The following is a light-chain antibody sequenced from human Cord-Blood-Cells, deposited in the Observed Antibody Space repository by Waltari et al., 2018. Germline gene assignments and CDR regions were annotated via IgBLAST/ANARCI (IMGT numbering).Light chain of an antibody. V-gene: IGKV3-11*01. J-gene: IGKJ5*01. CDR1: QGVSSY. Sequence: VLTQSPAILSSFPGEVATISWRASQGVSSYLAWYQQKPGQAPRLLIYAASSLASGIPARFSGSGSGTDFTLTISSLEPEDFAAYYCQQRNNWPHTFGQGTRLEIK. CDR3: QQRNNWPHT. CDR2: AAS.